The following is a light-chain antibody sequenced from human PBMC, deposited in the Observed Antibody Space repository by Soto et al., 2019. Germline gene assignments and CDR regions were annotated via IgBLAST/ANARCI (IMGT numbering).Light chain of an antibody. Sequence: VLTQSPGSLSLSPGERATVSCRASQTVTSSYLAWYQQRPGRAPQLLIYDAVKRATGISERFSSSESGRDYTLTISRLDPEDPAVYYCQQYGDSITSDGGTKVEIK. J-gene: IGKJ4*01. CDR1: QTVTSSY. V-gene: IGKV3-20*01. CDR2: DAV. CDR3: QQYGDSIT.